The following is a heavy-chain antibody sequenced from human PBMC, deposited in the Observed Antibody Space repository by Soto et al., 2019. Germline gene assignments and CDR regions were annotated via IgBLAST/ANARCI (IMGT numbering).Heavy chain of an antibody. J-gene: IGHJ2*01. Sequence: QVQLQQSGPGLVKPSQTLSLTCVISGDSVSSNSAAWTWIRQSPSGGLEWLGRTYYRAKWYYDYAVSVESRITFNPDTSKKQFSLQLNSVTPEDTAVYYCARGGRYFDLWGRGTLVTVSS. CDR1: GDSVSSNSAA. V-gene: IGHV6-1*01. D-gene: IGHD3-16*01. CDR3: ARGGRYFDL. CDR2: TYYRAKWYY.